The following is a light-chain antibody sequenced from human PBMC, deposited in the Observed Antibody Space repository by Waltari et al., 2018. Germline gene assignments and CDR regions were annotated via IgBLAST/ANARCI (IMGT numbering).Light chain of an antibody. CDR3: QQYGSSAFT. CDR1: QNVDRNY. Sequence: EIVLTQSPGTLSLSPGERATPSCRANQNVDRNYLAWFRQKPGQPPRLLIYGASSRATGIPDRFSGSGSGTDFTLTISRLEPEDVALYYCQQYGSSAFTFGQGTRLEI. J-gene: IGKJ5*01. V-gene: IGKV3-20*01. CDR2: GAS.